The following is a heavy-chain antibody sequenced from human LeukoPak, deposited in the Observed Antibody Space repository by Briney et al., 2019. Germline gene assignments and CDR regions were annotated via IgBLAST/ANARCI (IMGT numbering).Heavy chain of an antibody. CDR3: ARDRFWFYYGSGSYLEDYYMDV. D-gene: IGHD3-10*01. CDR2: IYSGGST. J-gene: IGHJ6*03. CDR1: EFTVNSNY. V-gene: IGHV3-53*01. Sequence: GGSLRLSCAASEFTVNSNYMSWVRQAPGKGLQWVSVIYSGGSTYYADSVEGRFTISRDNSKNTLYLQTNSLRAEDTAVYYCARDRFWFYYGSGSYLEDYYMDVWGKGTTVTVSS.